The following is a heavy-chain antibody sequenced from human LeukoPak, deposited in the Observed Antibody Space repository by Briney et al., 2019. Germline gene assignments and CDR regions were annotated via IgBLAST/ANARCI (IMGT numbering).Heavy chain of an antibody. V-gene: IGHV3-30*02. CDR1: RFTFRDYY. Sequence: GGSLRLSCEASRFTFRDYYMSWIRQAPGKGLEWAAFIRYDGSNKYYADSVKGRFTISRDNSKNTLYLQMNSLRAEDKAVYYCAKGHYYMDVWGKGTTVTVSS. CDR3: AKGHYYMDV. J-gene: IGHJ6*03. CDR2: IRYDGSNK.